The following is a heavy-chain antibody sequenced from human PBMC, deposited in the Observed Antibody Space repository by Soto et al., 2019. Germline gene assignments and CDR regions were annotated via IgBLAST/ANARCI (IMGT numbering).Heavy chain of an antibody. CDR1: GGTFSSYA. D-gene: IGHD2-15*01. CDR2: IIPIFGTA. Sequence: QVQLVQSGAEVKKPGSSVKVSCTASGGTFSSYAISWVRQAPGQGLEWMGGIIPIFGTANYAQKLQGRVTITADESTSTAYKELSSLRSEDTAVYYCARGPSCSGGSCYSDYLGQGTLVTVSS. J-gene: IGHJ4*02. V-gene: IGHV1-69*01. CDR3: ARGPSCSGGSCYSDY.